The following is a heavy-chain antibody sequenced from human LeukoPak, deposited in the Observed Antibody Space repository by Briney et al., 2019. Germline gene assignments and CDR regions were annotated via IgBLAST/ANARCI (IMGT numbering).Heavy chain of an antibody. CDR2: INPNSGGT. D-gene: IGHD1-26*01. CDR1: GYTFTGYY. V-gene: IGHV1-2*02. Sequence: GASVKVSCKASGYTFTGYYMHWVRQAPGQGLEWMGWINPNSGGTNYAQKFQGRDTMTRDTSISTAYMELSRLRSDDTAVYYCARDKGGSYFLLDYWGQGTLVTVSS. CDR3: ARDKGGSYFLLDY. J-gene: IGHJ4*02.